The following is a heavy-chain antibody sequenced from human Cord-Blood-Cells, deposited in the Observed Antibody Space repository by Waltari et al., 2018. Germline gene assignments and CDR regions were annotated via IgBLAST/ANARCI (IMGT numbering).Heavy chain of an antibody. J-gene: IGHJ4*02. CDR1: GGPFSGYY. Sequence: QVQLQQWGAGLLKPSETLSLTCAVYGGPFSGYYWSWIRQPPGKGLEWIGEINHSGSTNYNPSLKSRVTISVDTSKNQFSLKLSSVTAADTAVYYCARGGNVVVPAAIEEIDYWGQGTLVTVSS. CDR2: INHSGST. V-gene: IGHV4-34*01. CDR3: ARGGNVVVPAAIEEIDY. D-gene: IGHD2-2*01.